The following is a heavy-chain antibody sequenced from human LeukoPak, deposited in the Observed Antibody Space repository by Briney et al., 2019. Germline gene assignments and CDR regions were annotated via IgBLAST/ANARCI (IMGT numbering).Heavy chain of an antibody. D-gene: IGHD4-23*01. CDR1: GYTFTSYG. CDR3: ARALVYGGNSGWFDP. Sequence: ASVKVSCKASGYTFTSYGISWVRQAPGQGLEWMGWISAYNGNTNYAHKLQGRVTMTTDTSTSTAYMELRSLRSDDTAVYYCARALVYGGNSGWFDPWGQGTLVTVSS. J-gene: IGHJ5*02. V-gene: IGHV1-18*01. CDR2: ISAYNGNT.